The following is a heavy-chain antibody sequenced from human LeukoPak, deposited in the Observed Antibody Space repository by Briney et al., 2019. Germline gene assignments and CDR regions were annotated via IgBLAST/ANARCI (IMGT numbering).Heavy chain of an antibody. V-gene: IGHV1-2*02. J-gene: IGHJ3*02. CDR2: INVNRGGT. CDR1: GYTFTDYY. D-gene: IGHD5-12*01. CDR3: ASGSGYELGGAFDI. Sequence: ASLKVSCKASGYTFTDYYMHWVRQAPGQGLEWMGWINVNRGGTNYEQRFQGRVTMTRDTSITTAYMELSRLKSDDTAVYYCASGSGYELGGAFDIWGQGTMVTVSS.